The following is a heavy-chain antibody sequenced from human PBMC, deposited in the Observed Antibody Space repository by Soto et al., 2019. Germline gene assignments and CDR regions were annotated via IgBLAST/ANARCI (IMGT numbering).Heavy chain of an antibody. V-gene: IGHV3-9*01. D-gene: IGHD6-13*01. CDR1: GFTFDDYA. CDR2: ISWNSGSI. CDR3: AKDIKQQLEEYYFDY. Sequence: SGGSLRLSCAASGFTFDDYAMHWVRQAPGKGLEWVSGISWNSGSIGYADSVKGRFTISRDNAKNSLYLQMNSLRAEDTALYYCAKDIKQQLEEYYFDYWGQGTLVTVSS. J-gene: IGHJ4*02.